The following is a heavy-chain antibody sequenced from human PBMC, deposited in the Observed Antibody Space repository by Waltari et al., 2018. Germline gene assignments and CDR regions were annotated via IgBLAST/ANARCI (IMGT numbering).Heavy chain of an antibody. CDR1: GDSISGFY. CDR3: ARGGYGRFYFDY. J-gene: IGHJ4*02. CDR2: IYSGGTT. Sequence: QVQLQESGPGLVKPSETLSLTCTVSGDSISGFYWSWIRQSPGKGLEWIGFIYSGGTTYYNPSLKSRATISVDTSKNQFALEISSVTAADTAVYYCARGGYGRFYFDYWGQGTLVTVSS. V-gene: IGHV4-59*01. D-gene: IGHD5-18*01.